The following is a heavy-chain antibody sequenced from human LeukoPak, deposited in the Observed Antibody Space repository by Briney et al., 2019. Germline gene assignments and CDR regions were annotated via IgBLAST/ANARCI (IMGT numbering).Heavy chain of an antibody. Sequence: SETLSLACTVSGGSIGSYYWSWIRQPPGKGLEWIGYIYYSGSTNYNPSLKSRVTISVDTSKNQFSLKLSSVTAADTAVYYCAKGRRDAFDIWGQGTMVTVSS. CDR3: AKGRRDAFDI. CDR2: IYYSGST. V-gene: IGHV4-59*01. J-gene: IGHJ3*02. CDR1: GGSIGSYY.